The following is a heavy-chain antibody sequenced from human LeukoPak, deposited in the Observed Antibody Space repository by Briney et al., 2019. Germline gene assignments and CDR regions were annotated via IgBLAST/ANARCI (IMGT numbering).Heavy chain of an antibody. V-gene: IGHV1-69*05. J-gene: IGHJ4*02. Sequence: SVKVSCKASGSTFSSYAISWVRQAPGQGLEWMGGIIPIFGTANYAQKFQGRVTITTDESTSTAYMELSSLRSEDTAVYYCATMTTDWLDDYWGQGTLVTVSS. CDR1: GSTFSSYA. D-gene: IGHD4-11*01. CDR2: IIPIFGTA. CDR3: ATMTTDWLDDY.